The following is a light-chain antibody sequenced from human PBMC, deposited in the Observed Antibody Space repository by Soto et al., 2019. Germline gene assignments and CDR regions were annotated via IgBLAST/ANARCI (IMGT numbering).Light chain of an antibody. Sequence: EIHITQSPSTLSASVGDRVTITCRASQSISSRLAWYQQKPGKAPKLLIYDASSLESGVPSRFSGSGSGTEFTLTLSSLQPDDFATYYCQQYNSYPLTFGGGTKVDIK. J-gene: IGKJ4*01. CDR3: QQYNSYPLT. CDR1: QSISSR. CDR2: DAS. V-gene: IGKV1-5*01.